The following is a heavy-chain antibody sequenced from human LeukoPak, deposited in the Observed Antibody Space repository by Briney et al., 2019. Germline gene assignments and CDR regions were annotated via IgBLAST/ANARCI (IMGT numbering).Heavy chain of an antibody. CDR3: AGEEIRSWFDP. D-gene: IGHD5-24*01. CDR2: IYHSGST. V-gene: IGHV4-38-2*02. Sequence: PSETLSLTCTVSGYSISSGYYWGWIRQPPGKGLEWIGSIYHSGSTNYNPSLKSRVTISVDTSKNQFSLKLSSVTAADTAVYYCAGEEIRSWFDPWGQGALVTVSS. J-gene: IGHJ5*02. CDR1: GYSISSGYY.